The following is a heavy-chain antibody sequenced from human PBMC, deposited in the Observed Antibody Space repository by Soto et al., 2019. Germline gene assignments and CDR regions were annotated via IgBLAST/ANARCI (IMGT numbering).Heavy chain of an antibody. D-gene: IGHD1-26*01. J-gene: IGHJ3*02. V-gene: IGHV3-33*01. CDR1: GFTFSSYG. CDR2: IWYDGSNK. Sequence: QVQLVESGGGVVQPGRSLRLSCAASGFTFSSYGMHWVRQAPGKGLEWVAVIWYDGSNKYYADSVKGRFTISRDNSKNKLYLQMNSLTDEETAVYYFARGPGSSGSYHDAFDIWGQFTMVTVSS. CDR3: ARGPGSSGSYHDAFDI.